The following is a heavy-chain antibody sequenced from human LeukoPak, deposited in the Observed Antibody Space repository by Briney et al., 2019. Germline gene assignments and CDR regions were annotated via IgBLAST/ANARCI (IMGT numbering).Heavy chain of an antibody. V-gene: IGHV3-73*01. Sequence: GGSLRLSCVASGFTFSGSAMHWVRQASGKGLEWVGRIRSKANSYATAYAASVKGRFTISRDDSKNTAYLQMNSLKTEDTAVYYCTTHQYYDFWSGYHLDWGQGTLVTVSS. D-gene: IGHD3-3*01. J-gene: IGHJ4*02. CDR3: TTHQYYDFWSGYHLD. CDR2: IRSKANSYAT. CDR1: GFTFSGSA.